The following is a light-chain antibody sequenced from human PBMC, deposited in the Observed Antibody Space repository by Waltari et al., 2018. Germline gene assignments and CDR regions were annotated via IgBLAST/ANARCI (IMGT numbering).Light chain of an antibody. CDR2: EGS. CDR1: SSDVGSYNL. Sequence: QSALTQPASVSGSPGQSITISCTGTSSDVGSYNLVPGYQQHPGKAPKLMIYEGSKRPSGVSNRFSGSKSGNTASLTISGLQAEDEADYYCYSYAGSNTFVFGGGTKLTVL. J-gene: IGLJ2*01. V-gene: IGLV2-23*03. CDR3: YSYAGSNTFV.